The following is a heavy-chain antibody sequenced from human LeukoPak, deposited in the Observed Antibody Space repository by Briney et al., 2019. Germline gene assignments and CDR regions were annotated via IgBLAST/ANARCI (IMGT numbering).Heavy chain of an antibody. CDR3: GHSAAWARRAFGV. CDR1: GGSISSSY. D-gene: IGHD3-3*01. CDR2: LLYGAST. V-gene: IGHV4-59*01. J-gene: IGHJ4*01. Sequence: SETLSLTCTVSGGSISSSYWSWVRQAPGKGLEGIGYLLYGASTKYHPSLKSGGSIIAEKSKNQIFLRQTTVPTADTAAYFCGHSAAWARRAFGVWGHGSLLTVSS.